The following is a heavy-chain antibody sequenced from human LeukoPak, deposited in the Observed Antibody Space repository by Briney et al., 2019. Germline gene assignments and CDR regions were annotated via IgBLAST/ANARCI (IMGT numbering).Heavy chain of an antibody. Sequence: SETLSLTCAVSGVSITSTNWWSWVRRSPGKGLEWIGEIYHRGTTNYNPSLKGRVTISMDKSKNQLSLNLMSVTAADTAIYYCARDPGAGIETLDYWGQGTLVTVSS. CDR1: GVSITSTNW. CDR3: ARDPGAGIETLDY. J-gene: IGHJ4*02. CDR2: IYHRGTT. D-gene: IGHD6-19*01. V-gene: IGHV4-4*02.